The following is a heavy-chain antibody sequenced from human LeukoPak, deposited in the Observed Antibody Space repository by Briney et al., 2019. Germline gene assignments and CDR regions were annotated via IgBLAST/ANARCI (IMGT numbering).Heavy chain of an antibody. CDR3: GRQGYTASYYFFDY. CDR1: SGSIRSYY. Sequence: SETLSLTCTVSSGSIRSYYWGWVRQPPGKGLEWLGRIYTTGTTQYNPSLKSRVTMSVDTSTNQFSLNLRSMTAADTAVYYCGRQGYTASYYFFDYWSQGTLVAVS. J-gene: IGHJ4*02. CDR2: IYTTGTT. V-gene: IGHV4-4*07. D-gene: IGHD1-26*01.